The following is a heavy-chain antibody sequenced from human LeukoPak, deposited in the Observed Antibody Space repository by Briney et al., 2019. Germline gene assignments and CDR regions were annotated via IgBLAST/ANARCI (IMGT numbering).Heavy chain of an antibody. J-gene: IGHJ4*02. CDR3: ARVQGRYSYGSGFDS. CDR1: GFTFRSYA. CDR2: ISYDGSNK. Sequence: GRSLRLSCAASGFTFRSYAMHWVRQAPGKGLEGVAVISYDGSNKYYAASVKGRFTISRDNSKNTLYLQMNSLRAEDTAVYYCARVQGRYSYGSGFDSWGQGTLVTVSS. V-gene: IGHV3-30*04. D-gene: IGHD5-18*01.